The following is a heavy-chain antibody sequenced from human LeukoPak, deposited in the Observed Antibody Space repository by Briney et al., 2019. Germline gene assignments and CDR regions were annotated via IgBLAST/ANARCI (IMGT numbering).Heavy chain of an antibody. CDR2: INHSGST. Sequence: PSETLSLTCAVYGGSFSGYYWSWIRQSPGKGLAWIGEINHSGSTNYNPSLKSRVTISVDTSKNQFSLKPSSVTAADTAVYYCARRPVYYYYYMDVWGKGTTVTVSS. V-gene: IGHV4-34*01. J-gene: IGHJ6*03. CDR3: ARRPVYYYYYMDV. CDR1: GGSFSGYY.